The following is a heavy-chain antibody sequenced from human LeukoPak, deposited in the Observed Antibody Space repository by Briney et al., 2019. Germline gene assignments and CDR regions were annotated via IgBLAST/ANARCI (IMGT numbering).Heavy chain of an antibody. Sequence: GGSLRLSCTASGFTFGDYAMSWVRQAPGKGLEWVGFIRSKAYGWTTEYAASVKGRFTISRDDYKSIAYLQMNSLKTEDTAVYYCTRGPGITGTLVDYWGQGTLVTVSS. V-gene: IGHV3-49*04. CDR3: TRGPGITGTLVDY. CDR2: IRSKAYGWTT. D-gene: IGHD1-20*01. J-gene: IGHJ4*02. CDR1: GFTFGDYA.